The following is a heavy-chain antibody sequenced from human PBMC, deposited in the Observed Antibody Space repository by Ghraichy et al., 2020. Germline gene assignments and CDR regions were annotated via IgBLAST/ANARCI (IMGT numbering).Heavy chain of an antibody. CDR2: LSSGNGSV. D-gene: IGHD3-22*01. CDR3: ARVRSGYYFDF. V-gene: IGHV3-48*04. Sequence: GGSLRLSCAASGFTFSSYSMNWVRQAPGKGLEWVSFLSSGNGSVYYADSLKGRFTISRDNAKNSLFLQMNSLRAEDTAVYYCARVRSGYYFDFWGRGTLVTVSS. CDR1: GFTFSSYS. J-gene: IGHJ2*01.